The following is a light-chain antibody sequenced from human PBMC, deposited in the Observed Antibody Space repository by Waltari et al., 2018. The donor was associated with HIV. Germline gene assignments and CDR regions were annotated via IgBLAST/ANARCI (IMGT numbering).Light chain of an antibody. J-gene: IGLJ3*02. V-gene: IGLV6-57*02. CDR3: QSFHGITAV. CDR2: KDD. CDR1: SGLVPSNL. Sequence: FMLSQPHSVSASPGKTVTIACTGSSGLVPSNLVQWYQQRPGSAPTNVIYKDDQRPSGVPDRFSGSINSSPNTSSLTISGLKTEDEADYYCQSFHGITAVFGGGTKLTVL.